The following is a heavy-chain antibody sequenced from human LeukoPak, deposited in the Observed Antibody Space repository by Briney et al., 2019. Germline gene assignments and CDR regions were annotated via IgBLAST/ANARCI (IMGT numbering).Heavy chain of an antibody. Sequence: SETLSLTCTVSGGSISSESYYWGWIRQPPGKGLEWIGRIYTSGSTNYNPSLKSRVTVSVDTTKNQFSLKLSSVTAADTAVYYCARGGCSSTSCYSVYYYMDVWGKGTTVTVSS. CDR3: ARGGCSSTSCYSVYYYMDV. V-gene: IGHV4-61*02. CDR2: IYTSGST. D-gene: IGHD2-2*01. CDR1: GGSISSESYY. J-gene: IGHJ6*03.